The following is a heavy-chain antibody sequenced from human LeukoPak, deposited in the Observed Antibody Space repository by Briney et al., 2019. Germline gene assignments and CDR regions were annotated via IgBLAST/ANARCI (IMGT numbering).Heavy chain of an antibody. J-gene: IGHJ6*04. CDR1: GFTFSNYW. V-gene: IGHV3-74*01. CDR2: INTGGSIT. D-gene: IGHD5-24*01. Sequence: GGSLRLSCAASGFTFSNYWMLWVRQGPGKGLVWVSNINTGGSITNYADSVKGRFSISRDNAKNTLYLQMNSLRAEDTAVYYCGRDNNYKVDVWGKGTTVTVSS. CDR3: GRDNNYKVDV.